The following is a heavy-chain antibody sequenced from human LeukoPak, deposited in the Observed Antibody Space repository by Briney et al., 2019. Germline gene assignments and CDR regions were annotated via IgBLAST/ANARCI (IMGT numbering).Heavy chain of an antibody. CDR1: GFTFSSYA. V-gene: IGHV3-23*01. Sequence: SGGSLRLSCAASGFTFSSYAMSWVRQAPGKGLEWVSAISGSGGSTYYADSVKGRFTISRDNSKNTPYLQMNSLRAEDTAVYYCAARYFDWSGWYFDYWGQGTLVTVSS. J-gene: IGHJ4*02. D-gene: IGHD3-9*01. CDR3: AARYFDWSGWYFDY. CDR2: ISGSGGST.